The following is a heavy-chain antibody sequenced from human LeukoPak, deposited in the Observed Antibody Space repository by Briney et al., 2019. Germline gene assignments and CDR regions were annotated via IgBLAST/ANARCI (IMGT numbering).Heavy chain of an antibody. J-gene: IGHJ4*02. CDR1: GFTFSSYR. V-gene: IGHV3-74*01. D-gene: IGHD5-24*01. CDR2: INNDGSST. Sequence: GGSLRLSCAASGFTFSSYRMHWDRQAPGKGLVWVSRINNDGSSTNYADSVKGRFTISRDNAKNTLYLQMHSLRAEDTAVYYCARDDSTWLQSHDYWGQGTLVTVSS. CDR3: ARDDSTWLQSHDY.